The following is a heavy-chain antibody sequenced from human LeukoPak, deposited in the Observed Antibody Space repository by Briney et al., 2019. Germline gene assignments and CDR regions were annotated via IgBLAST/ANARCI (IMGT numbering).Heavy chain of an antibody. CDR1: GFTFSSYA. Sequence: GGSLRLSCAASGFTFSSYAMSWVRQAPGKGLEWVLGISGSGGSTYYADSVKGRFTISRDNSKNTLYLQMNSLRAEDTAVYYCAKEPIFAYYFDYWGQGALVTVSS. CDR2: ISGSGGST. V-gene: IGHV3-23*01. CDR3: AKEPIFAYYFDY. D-gene: IGHD3-3*01. J-gene: IGHJ4*02.